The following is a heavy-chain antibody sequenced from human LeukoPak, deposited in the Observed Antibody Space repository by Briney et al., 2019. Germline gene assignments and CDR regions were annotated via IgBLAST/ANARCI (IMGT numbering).Heavy chain of an antibody. D-gene: IGHD5-18*01. J-gene: IGHJ4*02. CDR2: IFGSGDSP. Sequence: GGSLRLSCEASGFTFGSYAMYWVRQGPGKGLEWVAGIFGSGDSPHYADSVKGRFTISRDNSQNMVYLHINSLRAEDTAVYYCGKTTVGYSSGQKPAWPVDYWGQGTLVTVSS. CDR3: GKTTVGYSSGQKPAWPVDY. CDR1: GFTFGSYA. V-gene: IGHV3-23*01.